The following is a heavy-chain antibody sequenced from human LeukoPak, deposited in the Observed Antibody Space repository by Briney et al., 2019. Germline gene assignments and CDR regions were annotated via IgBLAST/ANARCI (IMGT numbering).Heavy chain of an antibody. CDR2: INPNSGGT. V-gene: IGHV1-2*02. CDR3: ARDDPLDKISSGWGP. CDR1: GYTFTGYY. Sequence: ASVKVSCEASGYTFTGYYMHWVRQAPGQGLEWMGWINPNSGGTNYAQKFQGRVTMTRDTSTSTVYMELSSLRSEDTAVYYCARDDPLDKISSGWGPWGQGTLVTVSS. J-gene: IGHJ5*02. D-gene: IGHD6-19*01.